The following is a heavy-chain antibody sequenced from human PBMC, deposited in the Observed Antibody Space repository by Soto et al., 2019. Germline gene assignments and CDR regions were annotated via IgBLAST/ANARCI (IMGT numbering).Heavy chain of an antibody. CDR1: GYTFTSYD. V-gene: IGHV1-8*01. CDR3: AREVVVVVAATHGNYYYYMDV. J-gene: IGHJ6*03. CDR2: MNPNSGNT. Sequence: QVQLVQSGAEVKKPGASVKVSCKASGYTFTSYDINWVRQATGQGLEWMGWMNPNSGNTGYAQKFQGRVTMTRNTSISTAYMELSSLRSEDTAVYYCAREVVVVVAATHGNYYYYMDVWGKGTTVTVSS. D-gene: IGHD2-15*01.